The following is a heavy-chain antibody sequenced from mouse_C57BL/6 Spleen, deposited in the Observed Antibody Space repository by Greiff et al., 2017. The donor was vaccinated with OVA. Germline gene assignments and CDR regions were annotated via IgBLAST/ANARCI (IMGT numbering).Heavy chain of an antibody. J-gene: IGHJ1*03. CDR3: ARRKLDGSSRHWDFDV. CDR1: GYTFTSYW. Sequence: QVQLQQPGAELVKPGASVKMSCKASGYTFTSYWITWVKQRPGQGLEWIGDIYPGSGSTNYNEKFKSKATLTVDTSSSTAYMQLSSLTSEDSAVYYCARRKLDGSSRHWDFDVWGTGTTVTVSS. D-gene: IGHD1-1*01. CDR2: IYPGSGST. V-gene: IGHV1-55*01.